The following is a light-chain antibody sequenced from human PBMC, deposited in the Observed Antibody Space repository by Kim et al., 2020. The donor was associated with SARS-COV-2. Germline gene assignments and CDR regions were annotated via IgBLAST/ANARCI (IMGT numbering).Light chain of an antibody. CDR3: ATWDDTLSQGV. J-gene: IGLJ3*02. Sequence: QSVLTQPPSASGTPGQRVTISCSASSSSIGTNTINWYQQLPGTAPKLLIYGNNQRPSGVPDRFSGSKSGASASLAISGLQSDDEADYYCATWDDTLSQGVFGGGTQLTVL. CDR1: SSSIGTNT. CDR2: GNN. V-gene: IGLV1-44*01.